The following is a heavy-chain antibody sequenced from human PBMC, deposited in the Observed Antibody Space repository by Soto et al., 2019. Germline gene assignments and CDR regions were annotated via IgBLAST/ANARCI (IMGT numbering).Heavy chain of an antibody. Sequence: SVKVSCKASGGTLSSYTISWVRQAHGQGLEWMGRIIPILGIANYAQKFQGRVTITADKSTSTAYMELSSLRSEDTAVYYCAREGVGLSPEIGYFDYWGQGTLVTVSS. V-gene: IGHV1-69*04. J-gene: IGHJ4*02. D-gene: IGHD2-15*01. CDR2: IIPILGIA. CDR1: GGTLSSYT. CDR3: AREGVGLSPEIGYFDY.